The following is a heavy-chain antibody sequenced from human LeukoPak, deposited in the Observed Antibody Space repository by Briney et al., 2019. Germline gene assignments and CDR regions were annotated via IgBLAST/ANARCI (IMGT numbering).Heavy chain of an antibody. J-gene: IGHJ3*02. CDR3: ARYVEMATEDAFDI. CDR1: GDSISSGGYY. D-gene: IGHD5-24*01. CDR2: IYYSGST. Sequence: SETLSLTCTVSGDSISSGGYYWSWIRQHPGKGLEWIGYIYYSGSTYYNPSLKSRVTISVDTSKNQFSLKLSSVTAADTAVYYCARYVEMATEDAFDIWGQGTMVTVSS. V-gene: IGHV4-31*03.